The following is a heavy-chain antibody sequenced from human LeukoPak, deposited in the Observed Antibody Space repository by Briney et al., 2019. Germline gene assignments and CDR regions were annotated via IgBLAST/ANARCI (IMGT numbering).Heavy chain of an antibody. V-gene: IGHV4-34*01. Sequence: SENLSLTCAVYGGSFSGYYWSWIRQPPGKGLEWIGEINHSGSTNYNPSLKSRVTISVDTSKNQFSLKLSSVTAADTAVYYCAAPSPRPGAWFGEFRDRPHNNTFDYWGQGTLVTVSS. CDR1: GGSFSGYY. CDR3: AAPSPRPGAWFGEFRDRPHNNTFDY. J-gene: IGHJ4*02. CDR2: INHSGST. D-gene: IGHD3-10*01.